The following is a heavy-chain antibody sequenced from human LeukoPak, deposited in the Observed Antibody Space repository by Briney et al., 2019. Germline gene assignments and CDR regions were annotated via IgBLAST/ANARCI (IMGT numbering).Heavy chain of an antibody. CDR1: GFTFSSYW. D-gene: IGHD3-22*01. J-gene: IGHJ4*02. CDR3: ARGRGFFDSRGSYYYFDS. CDR2: IKQDGSER. V-gene: IGHV3-7*01. Sequence: GGSLRLSCAASGFTFSSYWMSWVRQAPGKGLEWVANIKQDGSERYYVDSVKGRFTISRDNAKNSLYLQMNSLRAEDTAVYYCARGRGFFDSRGSYYYFDSWGQGTLVTVSS.